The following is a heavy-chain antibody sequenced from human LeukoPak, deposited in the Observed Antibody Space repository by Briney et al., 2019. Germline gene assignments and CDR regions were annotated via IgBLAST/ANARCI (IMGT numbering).Heavy chain of an antibody. V-gene: IGHV4-31*03. Sequence: SQTLSLTCTVSGGSISSGGYYWSWIRQHPGKGLEWIGYIYYSGSTYYNPSLKSRVTISVDTSKNLFSLKLSSVTAADTAVYYCAAHSRRWLQLYAFDIWGQGTMVTVSS. D-gene: IGHD5-24*01. J-gene: IGHJ3*02. CDR3: AAHSRRWLQLYAFDI. CDR1: GGSISSGGYY. CDR2: IYYSGST.